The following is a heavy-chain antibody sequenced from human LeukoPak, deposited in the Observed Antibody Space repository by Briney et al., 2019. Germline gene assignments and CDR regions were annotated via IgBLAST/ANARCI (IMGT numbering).Heavy chain of an antibody. D-gene: IGHD3-9*01. CDR1: GFTFSSYT. V-gene: IGHV3-30*04. Sequence: PGGSLRLSCAASGFTFSSYTMHWVRQAPGKGLEWVAVISIDGTTKYYADSVGGRFTISRDNSKNTVDLQMNSLRTEDTAVYYCARDSFDWFFDQWGQGTLVTVSS. J-gene: IGHJ4*02. CDR2: ISIDGTTK. CDR3: ARDSFDWFFDQ.